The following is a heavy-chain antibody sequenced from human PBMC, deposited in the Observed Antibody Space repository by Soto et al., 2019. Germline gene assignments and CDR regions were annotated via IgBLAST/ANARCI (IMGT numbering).Heavy chain of an antibody. J-gene: IGHJ5*02. CDR2: ISYDRSNK. V-gene: IGHV3-30-3*01. Sequence: PGGSLRLSCAASGFTISSYAMHWVRQAPGKGLECVAVISYDRSNKYYADSVKGRFTISRDNSKNTLYLQRNSLRAEDTAMYYCARDRDPYDNLYWFDPWGQGTLVTVSS. CDR1: GFTISSYA. D-gene: IGHD3-9*01. CDR3: ARDRDPYDNLYWFDP.